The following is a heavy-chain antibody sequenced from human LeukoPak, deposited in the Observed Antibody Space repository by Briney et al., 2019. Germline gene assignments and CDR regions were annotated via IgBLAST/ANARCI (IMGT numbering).Heavy chain of an antibody. Sequence: SQTLSLTCAISGDSVSSNSAAWNWIRQSPARGLEWLGRTYYRAKGYNDYAVSVKSRITINPDTSKNPFSLQLNSVTPEDTAVYSCARSMITFGGVIAAWFEYWGQGTMVTVSS. CDR2: TYYRAKGYN. J-gene: IGHJ4*02. CDR3: ARSMITFGGVIAAWFEY. V-gene: IGHV6-1*01. D-gene: IGHD3-16*02. CDR1: GDSVSSNSAA.